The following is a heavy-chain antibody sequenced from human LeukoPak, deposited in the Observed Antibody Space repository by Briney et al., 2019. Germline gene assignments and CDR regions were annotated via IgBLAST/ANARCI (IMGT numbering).Heavy chain of an antibody. Sequence: GGSLRLSCAASGFTFTIYGMHWVRQAPGKGLEWVAVIWYDGSDKYYADSVKGRFTISRDNSKNTLYLQMNSLRAEDTAVYYCARGSGYYYYYMDVWGKGTTVTVSS. J-gene: IGHJ6*03. CDR2: IWYDGSDK. CDR3: ARGSGYYYYYMDV. CDR1: GFTFTIYG. V-gene: IGHV3-33*01.